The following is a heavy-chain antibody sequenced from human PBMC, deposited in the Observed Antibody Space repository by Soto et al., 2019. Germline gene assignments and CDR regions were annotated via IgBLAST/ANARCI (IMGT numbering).Heavy chain of an antibody. CDR2: IIPIFGTA. D-gene: IGHD3-22*01. V-gene: IGHV1-69*13. Sequence: VASVKVSCKASGGTFSSYAISWVRQAPGQGLEWMGGIIPIFGTANYAQKFQGRVTITADESTSTAYMELSSLRSEDTAVYYCARGIVGYYDSSGYSASPDDSWYFDLWGRGTLVTVSS. CDR3: ARGIVGYYDSSGYSASPDDSWYFDL. J-gene: IGHJ2*01. CDR1: GGTFSSYA.